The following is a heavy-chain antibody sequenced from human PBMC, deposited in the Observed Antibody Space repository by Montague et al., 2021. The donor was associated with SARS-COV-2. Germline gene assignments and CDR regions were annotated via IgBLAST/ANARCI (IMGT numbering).Heavy chain of an antibody. J-gene: IGHJ3*02. CDR3: AKGGRHPRDPFDI. CDR2: ISGDDDVT. Sequence: SLRLSCAASGFTSSSYAMTWVRHTPGKGLEWVSSISGDDDVTYHADSVRGRFTISRDNSKNTLCMEMNDLRVEDTALYYCAKGGRHPRDPFDIWGQGTTVSVSA. V-gene: IGHV3-23*01. CDR1: GFTSSSYA. D-gene: IGHD1-26*01.